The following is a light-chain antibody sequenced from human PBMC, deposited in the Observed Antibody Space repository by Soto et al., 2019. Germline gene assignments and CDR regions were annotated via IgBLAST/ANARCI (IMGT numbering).Light chain of an antibody. Sequence: EIVMTQSPATLSVSPGERATLSCRASQSVSSNLAWYQQKPGQAPRLLIYGASTRATGIPARSSGSGSDTEFTLTISSLQSEDVAVYYCQQYDSWPPLTFGGGTKVDIK. CDR3: QQYDSWPPLT. CDR1: QSVSSN. J-gene: IGKJ4*01. CDR2: GAS. V-gene: IGKV3-15*01.